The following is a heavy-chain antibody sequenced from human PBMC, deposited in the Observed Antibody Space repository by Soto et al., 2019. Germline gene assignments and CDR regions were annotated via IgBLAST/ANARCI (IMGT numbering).Heavy chain of an antibody. CDR1: GGSVSSGSSY. CDR3: ARDLGGYNDTDC. CDR2: IYYSGST. J-gene: IGHJ4*02. V-gene: IGHV4-61*01. Sequence: PSETLSLTCTVSGGSVSSGSSYWSWIRQPPGKGLEWIGYIYYSGSTNYNSSLKSRVTISVDTSKNQFSLKLSSVTAADTALYYGARDLGGYNDTDCWGQETLVTVSS. D-gene: IGHD5-12*01.